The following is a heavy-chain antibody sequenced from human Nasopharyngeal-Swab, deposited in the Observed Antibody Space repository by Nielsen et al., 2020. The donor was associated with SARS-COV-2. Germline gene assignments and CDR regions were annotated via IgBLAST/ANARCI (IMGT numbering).Heavy chain of an antibody. D-gene: IGHD5-18*01. CDR3: ARDYTAMLYYYYYMDV. V-gene: IGHV3-30-3*01. CDR2: ISYDGSNK. J-gene: IGHJ6*03. Sequence: VRQAPGKGLEWVAVISYDGSNKYYADSVKGRFTISRDNSKNTLYLQMNSLRAEDTAVYYCARDYTAMLYYYYYMDVWGEGTTVTVSS.